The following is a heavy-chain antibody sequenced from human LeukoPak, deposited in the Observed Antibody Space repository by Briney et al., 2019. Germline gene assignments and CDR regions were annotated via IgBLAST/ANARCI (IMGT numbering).Heavy chain of an antibody. V-gene: IGHV5-51*01. CDR3: ARDVGATTLGWYMDV. CDR1: GYSFTSYW. J-gene: IGHJ6*03. Sequence: GESLKISCKGSGYSFTSYWIGWVRQMPGKGLEWMGIIYPGDSDTRYSPSFRGQVTISADKSISTAYLQWSSLKASDTAMYYCARDVGATTLGWYMDVWGKGTTVTVSS. D-gene: IGHD1-26*01. CDR2: IYPGDSDT.